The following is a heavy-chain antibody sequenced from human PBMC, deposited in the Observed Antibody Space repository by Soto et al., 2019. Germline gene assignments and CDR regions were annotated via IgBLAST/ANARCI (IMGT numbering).Heavy chain of an antibody. Sequence: HPGGSLRLSCTAYGFTFGDYAMSWVRQAPGKGLEWVGFIGSKAYGGTTEYAASVKGRFTISRDDSKRIAYLQMNSLKPEDTAVYYCTRDGKALYDFWSGFSGYWGQGTLVTVSS. D-gene: IGHD3-3*01. CDR3: TRDGKALYDFWSGFSGY. CDR1: GFTFGDYA. J-gene: IGHJ4*02. CDR2: IGSKAYGGTT. V-gene: IGHV3-49*04.